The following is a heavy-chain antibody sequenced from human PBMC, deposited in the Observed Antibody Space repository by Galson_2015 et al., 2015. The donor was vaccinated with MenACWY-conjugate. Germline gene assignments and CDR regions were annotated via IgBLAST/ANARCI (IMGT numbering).Heavy chain of an antibody. CDR1: GFTFSRYW. V-gene: IGHV3-7*01. J-gene: IGHJ4*02. D-gene: IGHD6-6*01. Sequence: SLRLSCAVSGFTFSRYWLSWVRQAPGTGLEWVANLKQDGSEKYYVDSVKGRFTISRDNAKNSLYLQMNSLRAEDTAVYYCARDEYSSSDYWGQGTLVTVSS. CDR2: LKQDGSEK. CDR3: ARDEYSSSDY.